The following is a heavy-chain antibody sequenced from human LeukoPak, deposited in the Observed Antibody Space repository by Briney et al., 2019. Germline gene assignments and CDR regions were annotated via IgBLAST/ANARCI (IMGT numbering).Heavy chain of an antibody. CDR3: AKDPRAAKGYCSGGSCYPRELGYFQH. D-gene: IGHD2-15*01. Sequence: PGGSLRLSCAASGFTFSSYGMHWVRQAPGKGLEWVAVISYDGSNKYYADSVKGRFTISRDNSKNTLYLQMNSLRAEDTAVYYCAKDPRAAKGYCSGGSCYPRELGYFQHWGQGTLVTVSS. V-gene: IGHV3-30*18. CDR1: GFTFSSYG. J-gene: IGHJ1*01. CDR2: ISYDGSNK.